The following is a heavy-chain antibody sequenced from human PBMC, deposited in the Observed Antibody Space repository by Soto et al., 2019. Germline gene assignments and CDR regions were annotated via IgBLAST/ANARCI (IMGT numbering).Heavy chain of an antibody. CDR1: GFTFSSYA. D-gene: IGHD4-17*01. CDR3: AKDLGSTTVTTDWFDP. Sequence: VSLRLSCAASGFTFSSYAMSWVRQAPGKGLEWVSAISGSGGSTYYADSVKGRFTISRDNSKNTLYLQMNSLRAEDTAVYYCAKDLGSTTVTTDWFDPWGQGTLVTVSS. J-gene: IGHJ5*02. V-gene: IGHV3-23*01. CDR2: ISGSGGST.